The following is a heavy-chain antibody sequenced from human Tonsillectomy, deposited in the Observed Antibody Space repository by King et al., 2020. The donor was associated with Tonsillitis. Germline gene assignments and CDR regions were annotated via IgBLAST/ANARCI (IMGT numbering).Heavy chain of an antibody. Sequence: VQLVESGGGVVQPGGSLRLSCAASGFTFNNYGMHWVRQAPGKGLEWVAFIRFDGSKKDYADSVKGRFTISRDNSKNTLSLQMNSLRAEDTAVYYCAKSEYQSIYGGDYYGMDVWGQGTTVTVSS. D-gene: IGHD2-2*01. V-gene: IGHV3-30*02. CDR1: GFTFNNYG. J-gene: IGHJ6*02. CDR2: IRFDGSKK. CDR3: AKSEYQSIYGGDYYGMDV.